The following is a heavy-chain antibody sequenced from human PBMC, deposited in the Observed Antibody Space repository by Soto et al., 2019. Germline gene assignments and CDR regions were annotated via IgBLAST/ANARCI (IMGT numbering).Heavy chain of an antibody. CDR2: IISIFGTP. D-gene: IGHD5-12*01. CDR3: ARDLGSGYDPGDY. CDR1: GGTFNSYA. Sequence: QVQLVQSGAEVKKPGSSVKVSCKASGGTFNSYAFNWVRQAPGQGLEWMGGIISIFGTPNYGQKFQGRVTITADETTSTGFMELSSLTSEDTAIYYCARDLGSGYDPGDYWGQGILVTVSS. V-gene: IGHV1-69*12. J-gene: IGHJ4*02.